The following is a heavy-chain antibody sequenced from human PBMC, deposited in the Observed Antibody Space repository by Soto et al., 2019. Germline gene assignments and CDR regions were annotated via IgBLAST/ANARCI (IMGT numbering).Heavy chain of an antibody. CDR2: INPSGGST. Sequence: GASVKVSCKASGYTFTSYYMHWVRQAPGQGLEWMGIINPSGGSTSYAQKFQGRVTMTRDTSTSTVYMELSSLRSEDTAVYYCAGENPSDHYYYYYGMDVWGQGTTVTVSS. CDR3: AGENPSDHYYYYYGMDV. J-gene: IGHJ6*02. V-gene: IGHV1-46*01. CDR1: GYTFTSYY.